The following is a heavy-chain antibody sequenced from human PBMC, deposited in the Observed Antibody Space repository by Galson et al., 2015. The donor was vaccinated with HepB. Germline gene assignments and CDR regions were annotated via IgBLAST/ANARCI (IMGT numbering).Heavy chain of an antibody. V-gene: IGHV3-49*03. J-gene: IGHJ4*02. Sequence: SLRLSCAGSGFNFGDSPMGWFRQAAGKGLEWLGFIRSKAYGGTTEYAASVQGRFTISREDSKSTAYLQLNSLKTEDTAVYYCTRVGYFDRSGFYHFDYWGQGTPVTVSS. D-gene: IGHD3-3*01. CDR2: IRSKAYGGTT. CDR1: GFNFGDSP. CDR3: TRVGYFDRSGFYHFDY.